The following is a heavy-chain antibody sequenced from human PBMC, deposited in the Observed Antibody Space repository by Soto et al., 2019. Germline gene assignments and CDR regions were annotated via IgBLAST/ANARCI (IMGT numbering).Heavy chain of an antibody. Sequence: QVQLQESGPGLVKPSQTLYLTCTVSGGSINSGGYCWSWIRQHPGKGLDWIGCISYGGSTSYNPSLNSRVTISVDTSKNQFSLKLTSVTAADTAVYYCSRGILVWGQGALITVSS. CDR1: GGSINSGGYC. CDR3: SRGILV. V-gene: IGHV4-31*03. J-gene: IGHJ4*02. CDR2: ISYGGST. D-gene: IGHD5-18*01.